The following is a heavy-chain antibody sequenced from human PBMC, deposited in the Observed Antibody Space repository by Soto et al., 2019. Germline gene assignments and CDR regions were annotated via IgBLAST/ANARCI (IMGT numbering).Heavy chain of an antibody. CDR3: ARRAYGLYFDY. Sequence: PGGSLRLSCAASGFTFSSYSMNWVRQAPGEGLEWVSAISSSRSSIYYADSVKGRFTISRDNSKNTLYLQMDSLRSEDTAVYYCARRAYGLYFDYWGQGTLVTVSS. V-gene: IGHV3-21*01. CDR1: GFTFSSYS. J-gene: IGHJ4*02. D-gene: IGHD2-21*01. CDR2: ISSSRSSI.